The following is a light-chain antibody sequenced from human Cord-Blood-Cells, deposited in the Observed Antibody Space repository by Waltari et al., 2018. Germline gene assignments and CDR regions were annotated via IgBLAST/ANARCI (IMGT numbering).Light chain of an antibody. J-gene: IGLJ1*01. Sequence: QSALTRPASVSGSPVPSITIPFTGTSSDVGSSNLVFWYQQLPGTAPKLMIYEGSKRPSGVSKRFSGSKSGNTATLTISGLQAEDEADYYCCSYAGSSIFYVFGTGTKVTVL. V-gene: IGLV2-23*01. CDR1: SSDVGSSNL. CDR2: EGS. CDR3: CSYAGSSIFYV.